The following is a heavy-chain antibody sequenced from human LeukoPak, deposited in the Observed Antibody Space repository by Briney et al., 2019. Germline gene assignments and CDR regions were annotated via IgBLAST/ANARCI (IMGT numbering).Heavy chain of an antibody. CDR1: GGSISSSSYY. CDR3: ARAGITGTTGWFDP. D-gene: IGHD1-7*01. Sequence: SETLSLTCTVSGGSISSSSYYWGWIRQPPGKGLEWIGSIYYSGSTYYNPSLKSRVTISVDTSKNQFSLKLSSVTAADTAVYYCARAGITGTTGWFDPWDQGTLVTVSS. J-gene: IGHJ5*02. V-gene: IGHV4-39*07. CDR2: IYYSGST.